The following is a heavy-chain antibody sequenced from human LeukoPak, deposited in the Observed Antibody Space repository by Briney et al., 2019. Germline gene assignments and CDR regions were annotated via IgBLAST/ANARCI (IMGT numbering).Heavy chain of an antibody. Sequence: PGGSLRLSCAASGFTFSSYWMHWVRHIPGKGLVWVSRIKSDGSTIYADSVKGRFTISRDNSKSTLFLQMNSLRAEDTAIYYCATYRQVLLPFESWGQGTLVTVSS. J-gene: IGHJ4*02. D-gene: IGHD2-8*02. CDR1: GFTFSSYW. CDR2: IKSDGST. CDR3: ATYRQVLLPFES. V-gene: IGHV3-74*01.